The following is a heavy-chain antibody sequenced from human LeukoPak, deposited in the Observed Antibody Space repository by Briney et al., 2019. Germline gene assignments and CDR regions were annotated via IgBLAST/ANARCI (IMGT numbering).Heavy chain of an antibody. CDR3: ARDYCSSTSCFPSGTNYFDS. CDR1: GFAFTNYG. CDR2: ISGTGTYI. J-gene: IGHJ4*02. Sequence: PGGSLRLSCVASGFAFTNYGMMWVRQAPGKGLEWVSSISGTGTYIYNADSVKGRFTISRDNAKNSLYLQMNSLRAEDTAVYYCARDYCSSTSCFPSGTNYFDSWGQGTPVTVSS. D-gene: IGHD2-2*01. V-gene: IGHV3-21*01.